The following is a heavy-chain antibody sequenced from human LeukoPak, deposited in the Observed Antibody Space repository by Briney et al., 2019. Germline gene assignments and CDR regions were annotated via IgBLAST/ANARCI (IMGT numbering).Heavy chain of an antibody. J-gene: IGHJ6*03. CDR2: MNPNSGNT. V-gene: IGHV1-8*01. CDR3: ARGQEQLVLYYYYYMDV. Sequence: ASVKVSCKASGYTFTSYDINWLRQATGQGLEWMGWMNPNSGNTGYAQKFQGRVTMTRNTSISTAYMELSSLRSEDTAVYYCARGQEQLVLYYYYYMDVWGKGTTVTVSS. CDR1: GYTFTSYD. D-gene: IGHD6-6*01.